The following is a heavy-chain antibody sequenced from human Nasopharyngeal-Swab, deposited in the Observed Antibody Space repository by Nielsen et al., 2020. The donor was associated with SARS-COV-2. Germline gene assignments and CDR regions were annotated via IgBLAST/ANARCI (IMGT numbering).Heavy chain of an antibody. CDR2: ISGSGGST. J-gene: IGHJ6*02. CDR1: GFTFSSYA. D-gene: IGHD6-6*01. V-gene: IGHV3-23*01. Sequence: GGSLRLSCAASGFTFSSYAMSWVRQAPGKGLVWVSAISGSGGSTYYADSVKGRFTISRDNSKNTLYLQMNSLRAEDTAVYYCAKGGSYSSSDDYYYYYGMDVWGQGTTVTVSS. CDR3: AKGGSYSSSDDYYYYYGMDV.